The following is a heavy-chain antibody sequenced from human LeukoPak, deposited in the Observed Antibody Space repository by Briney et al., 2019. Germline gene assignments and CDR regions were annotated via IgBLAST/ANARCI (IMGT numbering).Heavy chain of an antibody. J-gene: IGHJ4*02. CDR3: ARGAGMVPGDY. Sequence: GGSLRLSCAASGFIFSGYTMNWVRQTPGKGLEWVSSISSSSDYIYHADSVKGRFTISRDNSKDSLYLQMSSLRAEDTAVYYCARGAGMVPGDYWGQGSLVTVSS. V-gene: IGHV3-21*01. CDR1: GFIFSGYT. CDR2: ISSSSDYI. D-gene: IGHD5-18*01.